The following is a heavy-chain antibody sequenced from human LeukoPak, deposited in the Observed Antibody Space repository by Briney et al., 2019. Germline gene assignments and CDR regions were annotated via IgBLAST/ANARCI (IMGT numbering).Heavy chain of an antibody. CDR2: INHSGST. J-gene: IGHJ4*02. CDR1: GGSFSGYY. V-gene: IGHV4-34*01. Sequence: NASETLSLTCAVYGGSFSGYYWSWIRQPPGKGLEWIGEINHSGSTNYNPSLKSRVTISVDTSKNQFSLKLSSVTAADTAVYYCASSGIAARPRLFDYWGQGTLVTVSS. D-gene: IGHD6-6*01. CDR3: ASSGIAARPRLFDY.